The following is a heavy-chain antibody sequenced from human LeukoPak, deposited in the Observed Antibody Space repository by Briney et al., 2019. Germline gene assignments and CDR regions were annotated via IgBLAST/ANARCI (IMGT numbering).Heavy chain of an antibody. CDR2: IYSGGST. CDR1: GFTVSSNY. J-gene: IGHJ4*02. Sequence: GGSLRLSCAASGFTVSSNYMSWVRQAPGKGLEWVSVIYSGGSTYYADSVKGRFTISRDNSKNTLYLQMNSLRAEDTAVYYCARDVFGEVQFDYWGQGTLVTVTS. V-gene: IGHV3-66*02. D-gene: IGHD1-1*01. CDR3: ARDVFGEVQFDY.